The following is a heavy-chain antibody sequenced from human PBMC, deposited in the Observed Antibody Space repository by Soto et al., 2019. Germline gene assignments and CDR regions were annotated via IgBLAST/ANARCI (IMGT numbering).Heavy chain of an antibody. D-gene: IGHD1-26*01. V-gene: IGHV3-48*02. CDR1: GFTFSSYS. Sequence: EVQLVESGGGLVQPGGSLRLSCAASGFTFSSYSMNWVRQAPGKGLEWVSYISSSSSTIYYADSVKGRFTISRDNAKNSLYLQMNSLRDEDTAVYYCARVARPSREWEPPHAFDIWGQGTMVTVSS. CDR2: ISSSSSTI. CDR3: ARVARPSREWEPPHAFDI. J-gene: IGHJ3*02.